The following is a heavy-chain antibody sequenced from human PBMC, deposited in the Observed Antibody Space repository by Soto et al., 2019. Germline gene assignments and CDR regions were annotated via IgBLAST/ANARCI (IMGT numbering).Heavy chain of an antibody. Sequence: PSETLSLTCTVSGGSISSSSYYWGWIRQPPGKGLEWIGSIYYSGSTYYNPSLKSRVTISVDTSKNQFSLKLSSVTAADTAVYYCARLPREYSSSWYWYYYYYGMDVWGQGTTVTVSS. D-gene: IGHD6-13*01. V-gene: IGHV4-39*01. CDR3: ARLPREYSSSWYWYYYYYGMDV. CDR1: GGSISSSSYY. CDR2: IYYSGST. J-gene: IGHJ6*02.